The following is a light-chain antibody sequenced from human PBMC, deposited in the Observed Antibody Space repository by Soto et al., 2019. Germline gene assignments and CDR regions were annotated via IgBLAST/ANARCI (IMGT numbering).Light chain of an antibody. J-gene: IGKJ1*01. Sequence: EIVLAQSRGTGSLCSGVGATLFCGVVNSVSSSYLGWYQQKPRQPPRRLIYSASSRATGIPVRFSGSGSGTDYTLTISRLEPEDSAVYCCQQYGYSFWTFGEGTKV. CDR3: QQYGYSFWT. V-gene: IGKV3-20*01. CDR1: NSVSSSY. CDR2: SAS.